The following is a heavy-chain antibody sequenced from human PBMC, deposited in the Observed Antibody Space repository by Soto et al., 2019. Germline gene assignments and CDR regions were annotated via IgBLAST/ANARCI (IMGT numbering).Heavy chain of an antibody. CDR3: ARDSIRVPADFDY. CDR2: IWSDGSNK. D-gene: IGHD2-2*01. Sequence: GGSLRLSCAASGFTFTNYGFHWVRQAPGKGLEWVAAIWSDGSNKYNEGAVKGRFTISKDNSKNMLYLQMNDLRVEDTALYYCARDSIRVPADFDYWGQGTLVTVSS. CDR1: GFTFTNYG. V-gene: IGHV3-33*01. J-gene: IGHJ4*02.